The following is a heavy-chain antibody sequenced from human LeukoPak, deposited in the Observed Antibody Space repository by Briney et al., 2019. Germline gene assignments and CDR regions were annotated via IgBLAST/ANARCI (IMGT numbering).Heavy chain of an antibody. V-gene: IGHV4-59*01. D-gene: IGHD3-22*01. J-gene: IGHJ3*02. CDR1: GGSISSYY. CDR2: IYYSGST. Sequence: SETLSLTCTVSGGSISSYYWSWIRQPPGKGLEWIGYIYYSGSTNYNLSLKSRVTISVDTSKNQFSLKLSSVTAADTAVYYCARESYYDSSGYYTDIWGQGTMVTASS. CDR3: ARESYYDSSGYYTDI.